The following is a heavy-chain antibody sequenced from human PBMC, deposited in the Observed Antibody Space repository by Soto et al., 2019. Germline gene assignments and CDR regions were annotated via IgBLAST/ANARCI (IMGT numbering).Heavy chain of an antibody. V-gene: IGHV1-3*01. CDR3: ARAWADYDYDDDY. Sequence: QVQLVQSGAEVKKPGASVKVSCKASGYTFTSYAMHWVRQAPGQRLEWMGWINAGNGNTKYSQKFQGRVTITRDTSASTAYMELSSLRSEDTAVYYCARAWADYDYDDDYWGQGTLVTVSS. CDR1: GYTFTSYA. D-gene: IGHD3-16*01. J-gene: IGHJ4*02. CDR2: INAGNGNT.